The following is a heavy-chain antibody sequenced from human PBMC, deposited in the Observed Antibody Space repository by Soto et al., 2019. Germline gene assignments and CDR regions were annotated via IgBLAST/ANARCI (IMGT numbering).Heavy chain of an antibody. Sequence: GGSLSLSXAASGFTFSGSAMHWVRQASGKGLEWVGRIRSKTNSYATAYAASVKGRFTISRDDSKNTAYLQMNSLKTEDTAVYYCGVGAILFGDFDYWGQGTLVTVSS. V-gene: IGHV3-73*01. CDR1: GFTFSGSA. J-gene: IGHJ4*02. D-gene: IGHD2-2*02. CDR2: IRSKTNSYAT. CDR3: GVGAILFGDFDY.